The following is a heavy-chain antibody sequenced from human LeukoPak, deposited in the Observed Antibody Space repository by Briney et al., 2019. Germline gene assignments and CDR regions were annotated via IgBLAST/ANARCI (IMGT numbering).Heavy chain of an antibody. CDR1: GFPFSSYA. V-gene: IGHV3-23*01. CDR2: ISGSGGST. CDR3: AKLLSSTYVKSPSDY. Sequence: GGSLRLSCAASGFPFSSYAMSWVRQAPGKGLEWVSVISGSGGSTYYADSVKGRFTISRDNSKNTLYLQMNSLRAEDTAVYYCAKLLSSTYVKSPSDYWGQGTLVTVSS. D-gene: IGHD2-2*01. J-gene: IGHJ4*02.